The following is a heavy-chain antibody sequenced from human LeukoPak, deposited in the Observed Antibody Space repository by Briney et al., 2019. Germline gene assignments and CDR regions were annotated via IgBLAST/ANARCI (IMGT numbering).Heavy chain of an antibody. V-gene: IGHV3-23*01. Sequence: GGSLRLSCAASGFTFSSYAMSWVRQAPGKGLEWVSAISGSGGSTYYADSVKGRFTISRDNSKNTLYLQMNSLRAEDTAVYYCAKDPGKRFLEWLSYYFDYWGQGTLVTVSS. J-gene: IGHJ4*02. CDR3: AKDPGKRFLEWLSYYFDY. CDR2: ISGSGGST. CDR1: GFTFSSYA. D-gene: IGHD3-3*01.